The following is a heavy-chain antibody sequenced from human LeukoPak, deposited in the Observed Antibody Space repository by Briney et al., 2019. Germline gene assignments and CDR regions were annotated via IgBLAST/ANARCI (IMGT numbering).Heavy chain of an antibody. CDR2: ISSSSSYI. D-gene: IGHD6-19*01. CDR3: AREISVAGLPI. Sequence: GGSLRLSCAASGFTFSSYSMNWVRQAPGKGLEWVSSISSSSSYIYYADSVKGRFTISRDNARNSLYLQMNSLRAEDTAVYYCAREISVAGLPIWGQGTMVTVSS. J-gene: IGHJ3*02. V-gene: IGHV3-21*01. CDR1: GFTFSSYS.